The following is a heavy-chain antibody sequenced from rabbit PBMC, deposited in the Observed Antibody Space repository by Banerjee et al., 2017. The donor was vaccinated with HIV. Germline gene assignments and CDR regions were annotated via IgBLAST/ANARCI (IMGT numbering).Heavy chain of an antibody. Sequence: QSLEESGGDLVKPGASLTLTCIASGFSFSSGYDMCWVRQAPGKGLEWIACIYTGSSGSNYYASWAKGRFTISKTSSTTVTLQMTSLTAADTATYFCAGVDYRGIGAFDPWGQGTLVTVS. CDR1: GFSFSSGYD. V-gene: IGHV1S40*01. CDR2: IYTGSSGSN. J-gene: IGHJ2*01. CDR3: AGVDYRGIGAFDP. D-gene: IGHD1-1*01.